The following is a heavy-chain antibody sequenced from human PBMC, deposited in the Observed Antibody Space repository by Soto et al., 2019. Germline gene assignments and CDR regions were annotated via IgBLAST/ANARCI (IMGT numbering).Heavy chain of an antibody. Sequence: SETLSLTCTVSGGSISSYYWSWIRQPPGKGLEWIGYIYYSGSTNYNPSLKSRVTISVDTSKNQFSLKLSSVTAADTAVYYCARESDLTSSGYDSYYYYYMDVWGKGTTVTVSS. CDR1: GGSISSYY. V-gene: IGHV4-59*01. CDR2: IYYSGST. D-gene: IGHD5-12*01. CDR3: ARESDLTSSGYDSYYYYYMDV. J-gene: IGHJ6*03.